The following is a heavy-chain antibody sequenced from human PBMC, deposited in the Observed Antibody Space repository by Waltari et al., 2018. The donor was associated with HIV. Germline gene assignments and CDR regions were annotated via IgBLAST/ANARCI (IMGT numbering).Heavy chain of an antibody. CDR1: GYTFASSD. CDR2: MNPNRGNT. J-gene: IGHJ4*02. D-gene: IGHD4-17*01. CDR3: ARGRYGDYKYYFDH. V-gene: IGHV1-8*01. Sequence: QVQLVQSGAAVKKPGASVKVSCKASGYTFASSDINWVRQASGEGLEWMGGMNPNRGNTGYAQKFQGRVSMTGNTSVSTAYLEVSSLTSEDTAVYYCARGRYGDYKYYFDHWGQGTLVTVSS.